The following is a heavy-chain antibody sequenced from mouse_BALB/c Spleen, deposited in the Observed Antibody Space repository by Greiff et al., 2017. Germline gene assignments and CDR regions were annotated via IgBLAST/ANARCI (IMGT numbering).Heavy chain of an antibody. Sequence: EVQLLESGGGLVQPGGSLKLSCAASGFTFSSYTMSWVRQTPEKRLEWVAYISNGGGSTYYPDTVKGRITISRDNAKNTLYLQMSRLKSEEAAFYCCARRRGESGRYYFDYWGKGTTLTVSS. CDR1: GFTFSSYT. CDR2: ISNGGGST. D-gene: IGHD1-1*01. V-gene: IGHV5-12-2*01. J-gene: IGHJ2*01. CDR3: ARRRGESGRYYFDY.